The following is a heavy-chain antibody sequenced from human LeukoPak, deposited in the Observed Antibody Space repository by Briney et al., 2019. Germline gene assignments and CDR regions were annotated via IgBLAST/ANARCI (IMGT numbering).Heavy chain of an antibody. Sequence: PGGSLRLSCAASGFTFSTYAMSWVRQAPGQGLDWVASMKEDGSEIYYVDSVKGRFTISRDNPKNSLYLQMNSLRGEDTAVYYCAKGGATRGRFENWGPGTLVIVSS. CDR3: AKGGATRGRFEN. J-gene: IGHJ4*02. CDR1: GFTFSTYA. D-gene: IGHD1-26*01. V-gene: IGHV3-7*01. CDR2: MKEDGSEI.